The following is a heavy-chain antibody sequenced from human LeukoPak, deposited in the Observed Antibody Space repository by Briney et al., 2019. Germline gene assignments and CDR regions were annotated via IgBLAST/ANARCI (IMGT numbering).Heavy chain of an antibody. D-gene: IGHD7-27*01. Sequence: SETLSLTCNVSGGAISPYYWTWIRQPPGKGLEWIGDIYYSGTINYSPSLKSRVTISVDTSKSQFSLKLSSVTAADTAVYYCARGANWGSPDYWGQGTLVTVSS. J-gene: IGHJ4*02. CDR3: ARGANWGSPDY. CDR1: GGAISPYY. CDR2: IYYSGTI. V-gene: IGHV4-59*01.